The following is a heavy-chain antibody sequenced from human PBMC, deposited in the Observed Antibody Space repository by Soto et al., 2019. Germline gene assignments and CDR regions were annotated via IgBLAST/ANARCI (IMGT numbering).Heavy chain of an antibody. J-gene: IGHJ3*02. CDR1: GFTVSSNY. D-gene: IGHD4-17*01. V-gene: IGHV3-53*01. CDR3: ATRLDPIREDALDI. CDR2: IYSRGNT. Sequence: EVQLVESGGGLIQPGGSLRLSCAAYGFTVSSNYMSWVRQAPGKGREWVSVIYSRGNTYYADSVKGRFTISRDNSKNTFYLQMNSLRAEDTAVYYCATRLDPIREDALDIWGQGTMVTFSS.